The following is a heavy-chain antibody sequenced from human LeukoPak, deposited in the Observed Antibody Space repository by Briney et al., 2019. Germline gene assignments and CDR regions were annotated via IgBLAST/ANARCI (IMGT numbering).Heavy chain of an antibody. CDR1: GFTFSSYG. CDR3: AKDFLGVPAVYYFDY. CDR2: IRYDGSNK. V-gene: IGHV3-30*02. D-gene: IGHD2-2*01. Sequence: PGGSLRLSCAASGFTFSSYGMHWVRQAPGKGLEWVAFIRYDGSNKYYADSVKVRFTISRDNSKSTLYLQMNSLRAEDTAVYYCAKDFLGVPAVYYFDYWGQGTLVTVSS. J-gene: IGHJ4*02.